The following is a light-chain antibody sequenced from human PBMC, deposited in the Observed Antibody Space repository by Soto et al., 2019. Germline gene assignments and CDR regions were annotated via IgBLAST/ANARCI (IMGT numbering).Light chain of an antibody. Sequence: EIVLAQSPCTLTLSPGERATLSCRASPSVSSSYLAWYQQKHGPAPRLLIYVASSRATGIPDRFSGSGSGTDFTLTIRILQPDVFAVYYCQQYGSSHTFGRGTKVEIK. CDR2: VAS. J-gene: IGKJ4*01. CDR3: QQYGSSHT. CDR1: PSVSSSY. V-gene: IGKV3-20*01.